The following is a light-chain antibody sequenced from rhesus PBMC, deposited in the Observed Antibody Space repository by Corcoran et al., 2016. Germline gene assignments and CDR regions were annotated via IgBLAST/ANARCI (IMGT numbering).Light chain of an antibody. Sequence: IQMTPSPSSLSASVGDRVTVTCRASQGIDKELSWYQQKPGKAHTLLIYATSSLQTGVSSRFSGSGSGTDYTLTISSLQPEDIATYYCLQDFATRTFGQGTKVEIK. CDR3: LQDFATRT. CDR2: ATS. V-gene: IGKV1-94*01. CDR1: QGIDKE. J-gene: IGKJ1*01.